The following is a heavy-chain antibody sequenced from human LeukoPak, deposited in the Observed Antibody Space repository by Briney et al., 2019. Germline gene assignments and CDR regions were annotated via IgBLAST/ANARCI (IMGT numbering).Heavy chain of an antibody. CDR1: GFTFSSYA. Sequence: GGSLRLSCAASGFTFSSYAMSWVRQAPGKGLEWVSAISGSGGSTYYADSVKGRFTISRDNSKNTLYLQMNSLRAEDTAVYYCAKAEWDSSSSGPFDYWGQGTLVNVSS. V-gene: IGHV3-23*01. J-gene: IGHJ4*02. CDR3: AKAEWDSSSSGPFDY. D-gene: IGHD6-6*01. CDR2: ISGSGGST.